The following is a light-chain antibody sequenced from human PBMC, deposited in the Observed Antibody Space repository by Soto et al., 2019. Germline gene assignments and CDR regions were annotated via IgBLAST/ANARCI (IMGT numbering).Light chain of an antibody. CDR1: QSVSSY. Sequence: EIVLTQSPATLSLSPGERXTLSCRASQSVSSYLAWYQQKPGQAPRLLIYDASNRATGIPARFSGSGSGTDFTLTISSLEPEDFAVYYCQQRSNWPTFGQGTKVDIK. J-gene: IGKJ1*01. CDR2: DAS. CDR3: QQRSNWPT. V-gene: IGKV3-11*01.